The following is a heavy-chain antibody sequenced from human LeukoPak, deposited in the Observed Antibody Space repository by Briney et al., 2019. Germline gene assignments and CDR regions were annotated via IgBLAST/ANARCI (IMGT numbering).Heavy chain of an antibody. Sequence: SETLSLTCTVSGGSISSGGYYWSWIRQHPGKGLEWIGYIYYSGSTYYNPSLKSRVTISVDTSKNQFSLKLSSVTAADTAVYYCARDFPPHYSSGWPNWFDPWGQGTLVTVSS. CDR2: IYYSGST. CDR3: ARDFPPHYSSGWPNWFDP. CDR1: GGSISSGGYY. V-gene: IGHV4-31*03. D-gene: IGHD6-19*01. J-gene: IGHJ5*02.